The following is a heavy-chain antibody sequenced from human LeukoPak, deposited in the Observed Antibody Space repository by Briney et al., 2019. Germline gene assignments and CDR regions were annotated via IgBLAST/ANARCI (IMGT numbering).Heavy chain of an antibody. CDR1: GFTFSSYA. Sequence: GGSLRLSCAASGFTFSSYAMSWVRQAPGKGLEWVSAIGGSGGSTYYADSVKGRFTISRDNAKNSLYLQMNSLRAEDTAVYYCARVILRFLEWDPIYMDVWGKGTTVTVSS. CDR3: ARVILRFLEWDPIYMDV. CDR2: IGGSGGST. J-gene: IGHJ6*03. D-gene: IGHD3-3*01. V-gene: IGHV3-23*01.